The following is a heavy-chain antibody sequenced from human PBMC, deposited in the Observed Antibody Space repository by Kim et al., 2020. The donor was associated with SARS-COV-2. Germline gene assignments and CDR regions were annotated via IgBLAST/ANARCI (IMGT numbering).Heavy chain of an antibody. CDR1: GGSISSYY. CDR3: ARISPSLRLYYYYYYMDV. J-gene: IGHJ6*03. D-gene: IGHD6-25*01. V-gene: IGHV4-59*01. CDR2: IYYSGST. Sequence: SETLSLTCTVSGGSISSYYWSWIRQPPGTGLEWIGYIYYSGSTNYNPSLKSRVTISVDTSKNQFSLKLSSVTAADTAVYYCARISPSLRLYYYYYYMDVWGKGTTVTVSS.